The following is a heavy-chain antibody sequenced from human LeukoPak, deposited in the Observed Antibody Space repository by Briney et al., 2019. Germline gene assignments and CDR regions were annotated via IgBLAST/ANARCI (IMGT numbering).Heavy chain of an antibody. CDR3: ARLLLAVAGGYYYYYMDV. CDR2: ISAYNGNT. CDR1: GYTFTSYG. J-gene: IGHJ6*03. V-gene: IGHV1-18*01. Sequence: PKASVKVSCKASGYTFTSYGISWVRQAPGQGLEWMGWISAYNGNTNYAQKLQGRVTMTTDTSTSTAYMELRSLRSDDTAVYYCARLLLAVAGGYYYYYMDVWGKGTTVTVSS. D-gene: IGHD6-19*01.